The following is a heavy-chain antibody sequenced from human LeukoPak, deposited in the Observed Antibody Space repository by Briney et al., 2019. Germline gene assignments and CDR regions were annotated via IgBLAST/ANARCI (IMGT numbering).Heavy chain of an antibody. V-gene: IGHV4-61*05. CDR2: IYNSGTT. J-gene: IGHJ4*02. D-gene: IGHD5-24*01. Sequence: SETLSLTCTVSGGSISSSSYYWGWIRQPPGKGLEWIGYIYNSGTTNYNPSLKSRVTISVDTSKNQFSLKLSSVTAADTAVYYCARDGPTRDYWGQGTLVTVSS. CDR1: GGSISSSSYY. CDR3: ARDGPTRDY.